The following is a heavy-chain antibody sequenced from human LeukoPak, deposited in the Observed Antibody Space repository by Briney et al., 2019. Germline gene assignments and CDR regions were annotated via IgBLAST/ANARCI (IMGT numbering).Heavy chain of an antibody. CDR1: GFTFSSYG. CDR3: AKEVGGEMATISDI. V-gene: IGHV3-23*01. CDR2: ISGSGGSA. J-gene: IGHJ3*02. D-gene: IGHD5-24*01. Sequence: GGSLRLSCAASGFTFSSYGMHWVRQAPGKGLEWVSAISGSGGSAYYADSVKGRFTISRDNSKNTLYLQMNSLRAEDTAVYYCAKEVGGEMATISDIWGQGTMVTVSS.